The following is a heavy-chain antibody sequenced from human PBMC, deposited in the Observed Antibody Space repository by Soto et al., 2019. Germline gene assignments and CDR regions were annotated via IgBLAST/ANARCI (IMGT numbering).Heavy chain of an antibody. Sequence: PGGSLRLSCAVSGLTFSSHAMSWVRQAPGKGLECVSSITGSGDSTYYADSVKGRFTISRDKSKSTLYLQMNSLRAEDTAVYYCARAYYYDSSGYYLDYWGQGTLVTVSS. CDR3: ARAYYYDSSGYYLDY. J-gene: IGHJ4*02. CDR1: GLTFSSHA. CDR2: ITGSGDST. V-gene: IGHV3-23*01. D-gene: IGHD3-22*01.